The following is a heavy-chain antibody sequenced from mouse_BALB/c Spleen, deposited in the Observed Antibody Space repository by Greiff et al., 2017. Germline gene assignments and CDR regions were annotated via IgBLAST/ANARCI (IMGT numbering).Heavy chain of an antibody. V-gene: IGHV2-9*02. CDR1: GFSLTSYG. J-gene: IGHJ4*01. Sequence: VKLLESGPGLVAPSQSLSITCTVSGFSLTSYGVHWVRQPPGKGLEWLGVIWAGGSTNYNSALMSRLSISKDNSKSQVFLKMNSLQTDDTAMYYCARDGLRRPYYAMDYWGQGTSVTVSS. CDR3: ARDGLRRPYYAMDY. D-gene: IGHD2-4*01. CDR2: IWAGGST.